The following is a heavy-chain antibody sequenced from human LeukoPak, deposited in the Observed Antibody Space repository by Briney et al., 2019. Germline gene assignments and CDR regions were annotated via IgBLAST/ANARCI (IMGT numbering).Heavy chain of an antibody. J-gene: IGHJ4*02. CDR3: AKAGRVVVPAAMVDY. CDR1: GFTFSSYA. D-gene: IGHD2-2*01. V-gene: IGHV3-23*01. CDR2: ISGSGGST. Sequence: GGFLRLSCAASGFTFSSYAMSWVRQAPGKGLEWVSAISGSGGSTYYADSVKGRFTISRDNSKNTLYLQMNSLRAEDTAVYYCAKAGRVVVPAAMVDYWGQGTLVTVSS.